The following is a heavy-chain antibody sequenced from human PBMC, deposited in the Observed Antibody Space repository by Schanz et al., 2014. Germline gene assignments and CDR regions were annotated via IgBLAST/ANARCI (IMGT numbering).Heavy chain of an antibody. CDR1: GFTFSAYA. CDR3: AKDRSWDYDSSGYFDY. Sequence: EVQLLESGGGLVQPGGSLRLSCAASGFTFSAYAMTWVRQIPGKGLEWVSAISASGGTTYYADSVKGRFTISRDNSKNTLYLQMNSLRAEDTAVYYCAKDRSWDYDSSGYFDYWGQGTLVNVSS. J-gene: IGHJ4*02. V-gene: IGHV3-23*01. D-gene: IGHD3-22*01. CDR2: ISASGGTT.